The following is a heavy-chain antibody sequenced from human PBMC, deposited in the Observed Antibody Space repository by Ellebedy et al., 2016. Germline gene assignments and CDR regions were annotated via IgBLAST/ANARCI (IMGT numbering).Heavy chain of an antibody. CDR2: INEDGSEK. CDR1: GFTFSAYW. D-gene: IGHD4-23*01. CDR3: ARGTVLTPGLDY. V-gene: IGHV3-7*03. J-gene: IGHJ4*02. Sequence: GGSLRLSCATSGFTFSAYWVTWVRQAPGKGLEWVANINEDGSEKYYVDSVEGRFTISRDNAKNSVYLETNSLRAEDTAMYYCARGTVLTPGLDYWGQGTLVTVSS.